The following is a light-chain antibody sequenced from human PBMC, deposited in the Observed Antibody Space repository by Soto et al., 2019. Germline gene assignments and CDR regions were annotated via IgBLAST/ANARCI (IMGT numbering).Light chain of an antibody. CDR3: SSYAGSNNFV. V-gene: IGLV2-8*01. Sequence: QSALTQPPSASGFPGQSVTISCTGTSSDVGYYDYVSWYQQHPGKAPKLVIYEVTKRPSGVPDRVSASKSGNTASLTVSGLRAEDEDDYYCSSYAGSNNFVVGSGTKVTVL. J-gene: IGLJ1*01. CDR1: SSDVGYYDY. CDR2: EVT.